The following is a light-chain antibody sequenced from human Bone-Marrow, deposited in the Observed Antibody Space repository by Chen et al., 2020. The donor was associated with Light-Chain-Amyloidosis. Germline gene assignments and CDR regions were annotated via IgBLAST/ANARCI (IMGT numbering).Light chain of an antibody. CDR2: EVT. J-gene: IGLJ1*01. Sequence: QSALPQPASVSGSPGQPLTISCPGTISDVGGDNHVSGYQQHPDKAPKLMIYEVTNRPSWVPDRFSGSKSANTASLTISGLQTEDEADYFCSSYTITNTLVFGSGTRVTVL. CDR3: SSYTITNTLV. V-gene: IGLV2-14*01. CDR1: ISDVGGDNH.